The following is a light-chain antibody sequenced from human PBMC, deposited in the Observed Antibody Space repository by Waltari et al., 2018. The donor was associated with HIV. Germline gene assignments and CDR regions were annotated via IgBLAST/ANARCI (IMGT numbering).Light chain of an antibody. CDR1: SSDIGGYRP. V-gene: IGLV2-14*01. J-gene: IGLJ3*02. CDR3: SSYTTSSTWV. Sequence: HSALPQPASVSGPPGLSITISCTRTSSDIGGYRPSPWYQQPPGKAPKLMTSEVSNRPSGVSKLFSGSKSGNTASLTISGLQAEDEADYYCSSYTTSSTWVFGGGTKLTVL. CDR2: EVS.